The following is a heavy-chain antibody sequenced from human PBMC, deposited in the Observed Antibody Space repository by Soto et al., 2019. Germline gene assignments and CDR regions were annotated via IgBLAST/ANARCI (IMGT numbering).Heavy chain of an antibody. J-gene: IGHJ6*02. Sequence: QVHLVQSGAEVKKPGSSVNISCKASGGTFGTYGLNWVRQFPGQGLEWMGGIIPASDTENYAQKFQGRVTITADKSTNIAHMQMDSLTSDDTAVYYCATAVTAGTYYNYGLDVWGQGTMVTVS. V-gene: IGHV1-69*14. CDR2: IIPASDTE. D-gene: IGHD2-21*02. CDR1: GGTFGTYG. CDR3: ATAVTAGTYYNYGLDV.